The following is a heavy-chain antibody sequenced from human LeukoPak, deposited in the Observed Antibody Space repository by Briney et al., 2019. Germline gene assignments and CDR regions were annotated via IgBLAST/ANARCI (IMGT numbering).Heavy chain of an antibody. CDR3: ASDQPTTVTVFSSFDP. D-gene: IGHD4-17*01. CDR2: ISAYNGNT. V-gene: IGHV1-18*01. Sequence: ASVKASCKASVYAFTIYGISWVRQPPGQGLGWMGCISAYNGNTNYAQKLHGRVTMTTDTSTSTAYMELRSLRSDATAVYSCASDQPTTVTVFSSFDPWGQGTLVTVSS. CDR1: VYAFTIYG. J-gene: IGHJ5*02.